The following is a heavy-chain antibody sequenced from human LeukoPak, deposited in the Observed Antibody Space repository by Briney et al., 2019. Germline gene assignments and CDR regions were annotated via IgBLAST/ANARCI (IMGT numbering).Heavy chain of an antibody. J-gene: IGHJ3*02. V-gene: IGHV1-8*01. CDR2: MNPNSGNT. Sequence: ASVKVSCKASGYTFASYDINWVRQATGQGLEWMGWMNPNSGNTGYAQKFQGRVTMTRNTSISTAYMELSSLRSEDTAVYYCARGGYSSSWYSPGAFDIWGQGTMVTVSS. CDR1: GYTFASYD. CDR3: ARGGYSSSWYSPGAFDI. D-gene: IGHD6-13*01.